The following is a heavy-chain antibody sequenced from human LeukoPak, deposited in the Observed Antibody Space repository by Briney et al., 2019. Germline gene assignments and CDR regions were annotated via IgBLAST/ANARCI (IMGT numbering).Heavy chain of an antibody. CDR3: ASPMAWAHNRRDSDY. J-gene: IGHJ4*02. Sequence: PSETLSLTCTVSGGSISSSSYYWGWIRQPPGKGLEWIGSIYYSGSAYYNPSLKSRVSISVDTSKNQFSLKLRSVAAADTAVYYCASPMAWAHNRRDSDYWGLGTLVTVSS. CDR2: IYYSGSA. CDR1: GGSISSSSYY. D-gene: IGHD5-24*01. V-gene: IGHV4-39*07.